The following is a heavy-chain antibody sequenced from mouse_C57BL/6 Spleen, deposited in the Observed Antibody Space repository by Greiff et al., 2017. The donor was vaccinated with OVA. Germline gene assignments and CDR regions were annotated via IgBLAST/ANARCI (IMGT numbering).Heavy chain of an antibody. V-gene: IGHV2-2*01. Sequence: VQLQQSGPGLVQPSQSLSITCTASGFSLTSYGVHWVRQSPGKGLEWLGVIWSGGGTDYNAAFISRLSIRKDNSKCQVFFKMNCLQADDTAIFSSDRTDYGSRYGGYFDDWGTGTTVTVSS. CDR2: IWSGGGT. CDR1: GFSLTSYG. CDR3: DRTDYGSRYGGYFDD. D-gene: IGHD1-1*01. J-gene: IGHJ1*03.